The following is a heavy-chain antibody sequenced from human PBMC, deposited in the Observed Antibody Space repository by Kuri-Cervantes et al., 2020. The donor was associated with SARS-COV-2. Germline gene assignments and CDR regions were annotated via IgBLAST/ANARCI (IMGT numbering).Heavy chain of an antibody. CDR2: INPNSGGT. Sequence: ASVKVSCKASGYTFTNYYMHWVRQAPGQGLEWMGWINPNSGGTNYAQKFQGRVTMTRDTSISTAYMELSRLRSDDTAVYYCARDRSNVLLWFGELPYYYMDVWGKGTTVTVSS. V-gene: IGHV1-2*02. D-gene: IGHD3-10*01. CDR3: ARDRSNVLLWFGELPYYYMDV. CDR1: GYTFTNYY. J-gene: IGHJ6*03.